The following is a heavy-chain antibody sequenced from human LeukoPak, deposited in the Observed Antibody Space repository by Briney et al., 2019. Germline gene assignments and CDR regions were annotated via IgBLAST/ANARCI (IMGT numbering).Heavy chain of an antibody. CDR2: IIPIFGTA. Sequence: SVKVSCKASGGTFSSYAISWVRQAPGQGLEWMGGIIPIFGTANYAQKFQGRVTTPADESTSTAYMELSSLRSEDTAVYYCARETMRYCSSTSCYKGEFDYWGQGTLVTVSS. CDR3: ARETMRYCSSTSCYKGEFDY. J-gene: IGHJ4*02. CDR1: GGTFSSYA. V-gene: IGHV1-69*13. D-gene: IGHD2-2*02.